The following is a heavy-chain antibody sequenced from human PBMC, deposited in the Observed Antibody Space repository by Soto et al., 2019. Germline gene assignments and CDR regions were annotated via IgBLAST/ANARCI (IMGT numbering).Heavy chain of an antibody. D-gene: IGHD3-22*01. CDR1: GFTLSEHY. J-gene: IGHJ4*02. CDR2: SRDKPQGYST. CDR3: VRATYFSDSSGCTRCLDY. Sequence: QPWGSLRLSCSGSGFTLSEHYIDWVCQAPGKGLEWVGRSRDKPQGYSTAYAASVKGRFTTSRDESKNSAYLQMNSLKTEDTAVYYCVRATYFSDSSGCTRCLDYWGQGTLVTVSS. V-gene: IGHV3-72*01.